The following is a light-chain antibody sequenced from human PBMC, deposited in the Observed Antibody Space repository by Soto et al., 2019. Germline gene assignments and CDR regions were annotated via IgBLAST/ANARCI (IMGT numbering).Light chain of an antibody. CDR2: DGS. V-gene: IGKV3-15*01. J-gene: IGKJ1*01. CDR1: QSVSSY. CDR3: QQNNDWPGT. Sequence: EIVMPQSPATLSVSPGERATLSCRASQSVSSYLAWFQQKPGQAPRLLIYDGSTRATGIPVRFSGSGSGTEFTLTISSLQSEDFGVYYCQQNNDWPGTFGQGTKVDIK.